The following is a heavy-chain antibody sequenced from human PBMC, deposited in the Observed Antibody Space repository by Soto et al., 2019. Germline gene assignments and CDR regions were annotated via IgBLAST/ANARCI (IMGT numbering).Heavy chain of an antibody. CDR2: IYYSGST. D-gene: IGHD3-22*01. V-gene: IGHV4-59*08. Sequence: SETLSLTCTVSGGSISSYYWSWIRQPPGKGLEWIGYIYYSGSTNYNPSLKSRVTISVDTSKNEVSLKLTSVTAADTAVYFCARLGAYYQAMDSWGQGTLVTVSS. CDR3: ARLGAYYQAMDS. J-gene: IGHJ1*01. CDR1: GGSISSYY.